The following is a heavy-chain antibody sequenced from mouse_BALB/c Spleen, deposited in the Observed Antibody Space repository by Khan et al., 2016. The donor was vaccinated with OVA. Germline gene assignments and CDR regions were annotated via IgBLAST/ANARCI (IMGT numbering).Heavy chain of an antibody. D-gene: IGHD1-1*01. CDR1: GFTFSYYR. J-gene: IGHJ2*01. CDR3: SRGGYYFGTPVDY. Sequence: VQLVATGGGLVRPGNSLKLSCVTSGFTFSYYRMHWLRQFPGKRLEWIAVITVKSDNSGANYAESVKGRFTISRDDSTSSVYLQMNRLREEDTASYYCSRGGYYFGTPVDYWGQGTTLTVSS. V-gene: IGHV13-2*02. CDR2: ITVKSDNSGA.